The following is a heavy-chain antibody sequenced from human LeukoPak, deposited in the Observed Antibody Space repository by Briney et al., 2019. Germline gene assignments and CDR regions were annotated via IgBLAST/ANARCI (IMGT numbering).Heavy chain of an antibody. CDR2: IYYSGST. V-gene: IGHV4-39*07. CDR1: GGSISSSSYY. Sequence: SETLSLTCTVSGGSISSSSYYWGWIRQPPGKGLEWIGSIYYSGSTYYNPSLKSRVTISVDTSKNQFSLKLSSVTAADTAVYYCAISSGYCSGGSCYRDYYYYGMDVWGQGTTVTVSS. CDR3: AISSGYCSGGSCYRDYYYYGMDV. D-gene: IGHD2-15*01. J-gene: IGHJ6*02.